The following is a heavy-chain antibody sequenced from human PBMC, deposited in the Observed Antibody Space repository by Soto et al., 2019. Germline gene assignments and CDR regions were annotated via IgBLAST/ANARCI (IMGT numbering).Heavy chain of an antibody. Sequence: EVQLVESGGGLVQPGGSLRLSCAASGFTFSSYWMHWVRQAPGKGLVWVSRIYTDGSRTNYADAVKGRFTTSRDNAKNTLYLQINSLKAEDTAVYYCARGLMHLYGMDVWGKGTTVTVSS. J-gene: IGHJ6*04. D-gene: IGHD3-16*01. CDR1: GFTFSSYW. CDR3: ARGLMHLYGMDV. V-gene: IGHV3-74*01. CDR2: IYTDGSRT.